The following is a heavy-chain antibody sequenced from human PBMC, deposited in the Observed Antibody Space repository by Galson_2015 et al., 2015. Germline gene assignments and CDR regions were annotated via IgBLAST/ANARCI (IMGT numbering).Heavy chain of an antibody. V-gene: IGHV4-4*02. Sequence: TLSLTCAVSGGSISSSNWWSWVRQPPGKGLEWIGEIYHSGSTNYNPSLKSRVTISVDKSKNQFSLKLSSVTAADTAVYYCAREKIVVVPAAIVRGAFDIWGQGTMVTVSS. D-gene: IGHD2-2*01. CDR2: IYHSGST. CDR1: GGSISSSNW. CDR3: AREKIVVVPAAIVRGAFDI. J-gene: IGHJ3*02.